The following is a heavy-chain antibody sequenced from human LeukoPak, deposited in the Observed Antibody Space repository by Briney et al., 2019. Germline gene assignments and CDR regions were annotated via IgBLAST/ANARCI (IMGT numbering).Heavy chain of an antibody. J-gene: IGHJ4*02. Sequence: SVKVSCKASGGTFSSYAISWVRQAPGQGLEWMGRIIPILGIANYAQKFQGRVTITADKSTSTAYMELSSLRSEDTAVYYCARDRPYGGSAFDYWGQGTLVTVSS. CDR3: ARDRPYGGSAFDY. CDR2: IIPILGIA. D-gene: IGHD4-23*01. V-gene: IGHV1-69*04. CDR1: GGTFSSYA.